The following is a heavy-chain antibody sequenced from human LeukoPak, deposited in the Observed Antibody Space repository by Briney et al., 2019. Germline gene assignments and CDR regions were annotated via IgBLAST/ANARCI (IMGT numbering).Heavy chain of an antibody. Sequence: LRLSCAASGFTFSNYGMHWVRQSPGKGLEWIGSIYYSGSTYYNPSLKSRVTISVDTSKNQFSLKLSSVTAADTAVYYCARQGIAVAGDAFDIWGQGTMVTVSS. CDR3: ARQGIAVAGDAFDI. CDR1: GFTFSNYG. J-gene: IGHJ3*02. V-gene: IGHV4-39*01. CDR2: IYYSGST. D-gene: IGHD6-19*01.